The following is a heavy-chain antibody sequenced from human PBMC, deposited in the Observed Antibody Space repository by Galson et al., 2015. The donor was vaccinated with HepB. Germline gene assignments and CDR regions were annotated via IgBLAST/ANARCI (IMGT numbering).Heavy chain of an antibody. J-gene: IGHJ4*02. CDR1: GFTFTRYA. CDR2: VSYDGSNK. CDR3: ARDRAVGPTWMGQGYFDF. Sequence: SLRLSCAASGFTFTRYAMHWVRQAPGKGLEWVAVVSYDGSNKNYADSVKGRFTFSRDNSKNTLYLQMNSLRPEDTAVYYCARDRAVGPTWMGQGYFDFWGQGTLVTVSS. V-gene: IGHV3-30-3*01. D-gene: IGHD1-26*01.